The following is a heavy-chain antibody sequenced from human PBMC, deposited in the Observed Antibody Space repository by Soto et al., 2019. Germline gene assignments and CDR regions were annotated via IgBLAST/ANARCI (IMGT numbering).Heavy chain of an antibody. Sequence: QVQLVESGGGVVQPGKSLRLSCTASGFTFSTYGMHWVRQAPGKGLEWVAVIWYDGSNKYHGDSLKGRLTISRDNSKNTLYLQMNNLRAEDTAVYYCGRDGALGDTAVVDSWGQGTLVTVSS. D-gene: IGHD5-18*01. J-gene: IGHJ4*02. CDR2: IWYDGSNK. CDR3: GRDGALGDTAVVDS. CDR1: GFTFSTYG. V-gene: IGHV3-33*01.